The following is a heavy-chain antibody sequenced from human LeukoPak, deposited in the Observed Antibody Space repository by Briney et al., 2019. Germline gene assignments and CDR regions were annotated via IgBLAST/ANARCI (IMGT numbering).Heavy chain of an antibody. CDR1: GGSFSGYY. CDR2: INHGGST. D-gene: IGHD2-15*01. CDR3: ARDVYCSGGSCYSGGWFDP. J-gene: IGHJ5*02. V-gene: IGHV4-34*01. Sequence: SETLSLTCAVYGGSFSGYYWSWIRQPPGKGLEWIGEINHGGSTNYNPSLKSRVTISVDTSKNQFSLKLSSVTAADTAVYYCARDVYCSGGSCYSGGWFDPWGQGTLVTVSS.